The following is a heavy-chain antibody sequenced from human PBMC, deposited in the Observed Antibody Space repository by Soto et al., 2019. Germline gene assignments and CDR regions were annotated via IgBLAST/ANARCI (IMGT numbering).Heavy chain of an antibody. Sequence: QLQLQESGPGLVKPSETLSLTCTVSGGSTSSSSNYWGWIRQPPGKGREGFGVTYYSGSTYYNPSLKSRVTISVATSKNQSSLKLSSVTAADTAVYYXARCVXSSSCYAYDYYYYYMDVWGKGTTVTVSS. D-gene: IGHD6-13*01. CDR3: ARCVXSSSCYAYDYYYYYMDV. CDR1: GGSTSSSSNY. CDR2: TYYSGST. V-gene: IGHV4-39*01. J-gene: IGHJ6*03.